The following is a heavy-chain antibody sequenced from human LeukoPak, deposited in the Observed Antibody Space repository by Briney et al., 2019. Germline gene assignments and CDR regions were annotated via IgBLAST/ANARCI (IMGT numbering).Heavy chain of an antibody. V-gene: IGHV4-4*02. Sequence: SETLSLTCSVSGGSISSTNWWRWVRQPPGKGLEWIGETSHRGSTNYNPSLKSRVTISVDKSKNQFSLKLSSVTAADTAVYYCARNAAHEYYFDHWGQGTLVTVSS. CDR3: ARNAAHEYYFDH. J-gene: IGHJ4*02. D-gene: IGHD2-15*01. CDR1: GGSISSTNW. CDR2: TSHRGST.